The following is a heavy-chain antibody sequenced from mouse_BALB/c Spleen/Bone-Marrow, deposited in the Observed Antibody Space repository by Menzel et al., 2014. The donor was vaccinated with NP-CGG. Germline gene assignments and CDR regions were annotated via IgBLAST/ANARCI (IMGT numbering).Heavy chain of an antibody. V-gene: IGHV1-7*01. Sequence: QLQQSGAELAKPGASVKMSCKASGYTFTSYWMHWVKQRPGQGLEWIGYINPSTGYTEYNQKFKDKATLTADKSSSTAYMQLSSLTSEDSAVYYCARPPYYYGSSYDAMDYWGQGTSVTVSS. CDR2: INPSTGYT. D-gene: IGHD1-1*01. J-gene: IGHJ4*01. CDR1: GYTFTSYW. CDR3: ARPPYYYGSSYDAMDY.